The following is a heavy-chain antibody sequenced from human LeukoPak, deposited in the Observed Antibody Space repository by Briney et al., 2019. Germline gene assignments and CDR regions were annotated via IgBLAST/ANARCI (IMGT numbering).Heavy chain of an antibody. V-gene: IGHV4-61*10. D-gene: IGHD3-16*01. Sequence: SETLSLTCTVSGGSISSGSYYWSWIRQPAGEGLEWIGYIYYSGYTNYNPSLKSRVTISVDTSKNQFSLKLISVTAADTAVYYCARETSQKGAHYMDVWGKGTTVTISS. CDR3: ARETSQKGAHYMDV. CDR1: GGSISSGSYY. J-gene: IGHJ6*03. CDR2: IYYSGYT.